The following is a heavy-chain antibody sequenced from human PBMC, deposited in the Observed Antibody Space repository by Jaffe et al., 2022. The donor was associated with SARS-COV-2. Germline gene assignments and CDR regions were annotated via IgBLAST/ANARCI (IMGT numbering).Heavy chain of an antibody. CDR1: GFTFSSYA. CDR2: ISYDGSNK. CDR3: ARGPYYYDSSGPGDY. J-gene: IGHJ4*02. Sequence: QVQLVESGGGVVQPGRSLRLSCAASGFTFSSYAMHWVRQAPGKGLEWVAVISYDGSNKYYADSVKGRFTISRDNSKNTLYLQMNSLRAEDTAVYYCARGPYYYDSSGPGDYWGQGTLVTVSS. D-gene: IGHD3-22*01. V-gene: IGHV3-30*04.